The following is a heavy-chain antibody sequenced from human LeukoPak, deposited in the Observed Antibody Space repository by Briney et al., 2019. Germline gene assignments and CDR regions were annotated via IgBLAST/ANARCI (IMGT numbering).Heavy chain of an antibody. CDR1: GYTLTELS. J-gene: IGHJ5*02. Sequence: ASVKVSCKVSGYTLTELSTHWVRQAPGKGLEWMGGFDPEDGETIYAQKFQGRVTMTEDTSTDTAYMELSSLGSEDTAVYYCATGRREYQLLHGWFDPWGQGTLVTVSS. CDR3: ATGRREYQLLHGWFDP. D-gene: IGHD2-2*01. V-gene: IGHV1-24*01. CDR2: FDPEDGET.